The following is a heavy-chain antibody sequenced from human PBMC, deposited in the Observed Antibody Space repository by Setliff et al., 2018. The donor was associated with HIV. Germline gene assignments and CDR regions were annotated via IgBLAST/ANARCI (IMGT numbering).Heavy chain of an antibody. J-gene: IGHJ3*02. Sequence: PSETLSLTCTVSGGSISFYYWSWIRQPPGKGLEWIGYIYTSGSTNYNPSLKSRVTISVDTSKNQFSLKLSSVTAADTAMYYCARRKWLQLGADFPAAFDIWGQGTMVTVSS. CDR3: ARRKWLQLGADFPAAFDI. V-gene: IGHV4-59*01. D-gene: IGHD5-12*01. CDR1: GGSISFYY. CDR2: IYTSGST.